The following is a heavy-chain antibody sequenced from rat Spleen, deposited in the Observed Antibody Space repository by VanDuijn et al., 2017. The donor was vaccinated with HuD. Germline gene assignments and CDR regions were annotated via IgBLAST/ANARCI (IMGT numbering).Heavy chain of an antibody. J-gene: IGHJ2*01. V-gene: IGHV5-22*01. Sequence: EVQLVESGGGLVQPGRSMKLSCAASGFTFSDYYMAWVRQAPKKGLEWVASISYDGSSTYYRDSVKGRFTIPRDNAKSTLYLQMDSLRSEDTATYYCARHSPIIRGTRYFDYWGQGVMVTVSS. D-gene: IGHD4-3*01. CDR1: GFTFSDYY. CDR2: ISYDGSST. CDR3: ARHSPIIRGTRYFDY.